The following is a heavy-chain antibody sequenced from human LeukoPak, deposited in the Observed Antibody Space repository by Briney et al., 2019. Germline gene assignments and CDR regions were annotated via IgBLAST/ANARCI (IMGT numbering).Heavy chain of an antibody. CDR3: ARDQAGMDV. CDR2: IYSGGST. J-gene: IGHJ6*02. V-gene: IGHV3-53*01. Sequence: PGGSLRLSCAASGFTFSDYYMSWVRQAPGKGLEWVSVIYSGGSTYYADSVKGRFTISRDNSKNTLFLQMNSLRAEDTAVYYCARDQAGMDVWGQGTTVTVSS. CDR1: GFTFSDYY.